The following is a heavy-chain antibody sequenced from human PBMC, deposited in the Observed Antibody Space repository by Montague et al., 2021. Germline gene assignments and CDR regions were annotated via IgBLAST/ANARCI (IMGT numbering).Heavy chain of an antibody. Sequence: SETLSLTCAVSGDFISSYTWCSWVRQPPGKGLEWIGEIFHSGSANYNPSLRSRITISVDKSKNEFSLHLNSVTPADTAVYYCARHGDDEWQQVAFWGQGTLVIVSS. V-gene: IGHV4-4*02. CDR2: IFHSGSA. J-gene: IGHJ4*02. D-gene: IGHD6-13*01. CDR1: GDFISSYTW. CDR3: ARHGDDEWQQVAF.